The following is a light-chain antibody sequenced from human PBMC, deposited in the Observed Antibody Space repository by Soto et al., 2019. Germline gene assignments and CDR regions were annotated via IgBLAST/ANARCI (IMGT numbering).Light chain of an antibody. CDR2: DNT. J-gene: IGLJ2*01. Sequence: QSVLTQPPSVSGAPGQRVTISCTGSSSNIGAGYDVHWYQQLPGTAPKLLIYDNTNRPSGVPDRFSGSKSGTSASLAVTGLKDEDEDHYYCQSYDSSLTVIFGGGTKLTVL. CDR1: SSNIGAGYD. CDR3: QSYDSSLTVI. V-gene: IGLV1-40*01.